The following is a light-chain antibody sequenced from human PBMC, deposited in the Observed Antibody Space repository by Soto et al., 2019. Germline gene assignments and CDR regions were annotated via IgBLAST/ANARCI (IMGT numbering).Light chain of an antibody. Sequence: DIQMTQSPSTMSASVGDRVTITCRASQSISSWLAWYQQRPGKAPKLLIYKASNLESGVPSRFSGSGSGTELNLTISSLHPDDFATYYCQQYYTYPWTFGPGTKVESK. CDR2: KAS. CDR1: QSISSW. V-gene: IGKV1-5*03. J-gene: IGKJ1*01. CDR3: QQYYTYPWT.